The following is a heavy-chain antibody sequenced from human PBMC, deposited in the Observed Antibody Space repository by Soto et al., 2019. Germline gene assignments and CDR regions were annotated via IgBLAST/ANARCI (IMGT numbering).Heavy chain of an antibody. CDR2: VSSGGGNT. CDR1: GFSFSSYA. J-gene: IGHJ4*02. D-gene: IGHD4-17*01. V-gene: IGHV3-23*01. CDR3: AKETDWTTVTEFDY. Sequence: GGSLRLSCAASGFSFSSYAMSWVRQAPGKGLEWVSYVSSGGGNTYYADSVKGRFTVSRDNSKNTLFLQMNSLRVEDTAVYYCAKETDWTTVTEFDYWGQGTLVTVSS.